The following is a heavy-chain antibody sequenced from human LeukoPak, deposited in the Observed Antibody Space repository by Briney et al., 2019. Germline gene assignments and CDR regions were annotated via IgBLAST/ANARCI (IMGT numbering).Heavy chain of an antibody. J-gene: IGHJ4*02. CDR1: GGTFSSYA. Sequence: SVKVSCKASGGTFSSYAISWVRQAPGQGREWMGGIIPIFGTANYAQKFQGRVTITADESTSTAYMELSSLRSEDTAVYYCARDLLAAAASDYWGQGTLVTVSS. CDR3: ARDLLAAAASDY. CDR2: IIPIFGTA. V-gene: IGHV1-69*13. D-gene: IGHD6-13*01.